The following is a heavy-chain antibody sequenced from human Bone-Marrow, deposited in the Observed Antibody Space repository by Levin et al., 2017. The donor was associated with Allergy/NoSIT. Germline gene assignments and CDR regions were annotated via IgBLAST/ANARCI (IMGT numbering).Heavy chain of an antibody. J-gene: IGHJ4*02. CDR2: ISYDGKNK. CDR3: ANGDHYIWDNSGGFDH. Sequence: LSLTCAASGFTFRSYGMHWVRQSPGKGLEWVSFISYDGKNKLYADSVKGRFTVSRDNSQNTLYLEMNSLRPEDTAMFFCANGDHYIWDNSGGFDHWGQGTLFTVSS. V-gene: IGHV3-30*18. D-gene: IGHD3-16*01. CDR1: GFTFRSYG.